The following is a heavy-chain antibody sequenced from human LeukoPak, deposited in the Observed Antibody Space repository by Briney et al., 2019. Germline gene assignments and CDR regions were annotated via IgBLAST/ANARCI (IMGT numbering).Heavy chain of an antibody. CDR2: IIPIFGTA. D-gene: IGHD3-22*01. V-gene: IGHV1-69*13. Sequence: GASVKVSCKASGGTFSSYAISWVRQAPGQGLEWMGGIIPIFGTANYAQKFQGRVTITADESTSTAYMELSSLRSEDTAVYYCARGVYDSSGHYFDYWGQGTLVTVSS. J-gene: IGHJ4*02. CDR1: GGTFSSYA. CDR3: ARGVYDSSGHYFDY.